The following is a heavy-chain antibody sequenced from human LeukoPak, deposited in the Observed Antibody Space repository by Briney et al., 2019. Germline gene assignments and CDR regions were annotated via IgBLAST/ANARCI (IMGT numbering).Heavy chain of an antibody. J-gene: IGHJ4*02. CDR1: GYNFANYW. V-gene: IGHV5-51*01. D-gene: IGHD2-2*01. CDR2: IYPGDSDT. CDR3: ATYCSSTSCYGDLGY. Sequence: GESLKISCKGSGYNFANYWIGWVRQMPGKGLEWMGIIYPGDSDTRYSPSFQGQVTISVDKSSSTAYLQWSSLKASDTAMYYCATYCSSTSCYGDLGYWGQGTLVTVSS.